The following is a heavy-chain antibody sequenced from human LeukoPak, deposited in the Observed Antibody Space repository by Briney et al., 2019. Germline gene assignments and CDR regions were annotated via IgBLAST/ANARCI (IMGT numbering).Heavy chain of an antibody. D-gene: IGHD1-1*01. Sequence: GGSLRLSCAASGFTFSSYSMNWVRQAPGKGLEWLSYISSVSTMYYADSVEGRFTISRDNAKNSLYLQMTSLRAEDTAVYYCARGATGTIFDYWGQGILVTVSS. CDR1: GFTFSSYS. V-gene: IGHV3-48*01. CDR3: ARGATGTIFDY. J-gene: IGHJ4*02. CDR2: ISSVSTM.